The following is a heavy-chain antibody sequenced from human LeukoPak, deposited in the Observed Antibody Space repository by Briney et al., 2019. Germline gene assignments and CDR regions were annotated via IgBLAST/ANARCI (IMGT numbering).Heavy chain of an antibody. V-gene: IGHV4-31*03. Sequence: SETLSLTCTVSGGSISSGGYYWSWIRQHPGKGLEWIGYIYYSGSTYYNLSLKSRVTISVDTSKNQFSLKLSSVTAADTAVYYCARCANYDSSGYPLLSFDYWGQGTLVTVSS. D-gene: IGHD3-22*01. CDR3: ARCANYDSSGYPLLSFDY. CDR1: GGSISSGGYY. J-gene: IGHJ4*02. CDR2: IYYSGST.